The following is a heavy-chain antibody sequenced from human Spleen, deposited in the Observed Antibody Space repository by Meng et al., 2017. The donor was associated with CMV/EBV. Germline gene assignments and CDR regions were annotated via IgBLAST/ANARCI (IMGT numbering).Heavy chain of an antibody. D-gene: IGHD6-6*01. CDR1: RFTFSSYW. CDR2: IKWVAKQDGSER. V-gene: IGHV3-7*04. CDR3: ARGRYSSSNFDS. Sequence: GGSLRLSCAASRFTFSSYWMNWVRQAPGTGLEWVANIKWVAKQDGSERYYVDSVKGRFTISRDDTKNSLCVQMNSLRVQDTAVYYCARGRYSSSNFDSWGQGTLVTVSS. J-gene: IGHJ4*02.